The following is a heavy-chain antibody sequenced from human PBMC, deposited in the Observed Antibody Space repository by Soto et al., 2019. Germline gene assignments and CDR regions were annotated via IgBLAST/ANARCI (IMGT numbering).Heavy chain of an antibody. Sequence: EVQLLESGGGLVQPGGSLRLSCAASGFTFSSYAMTWVRQAPGKGLEWVSAISGSGGSTFYADSVKGRFTISRDNSKNTLYLQVNSLRAEDTAVYYCAKDRVCSGGTCHYDFWGQGTLVTVSS. V-gene: IGHV3-23*01. J-gene: IGHJ4*02. D-gene: IGHD2-15*01. CDR3: AKDRVCSGGTCHYDF. CDR2: ISGSGGST. CDR1: GFTFSSYA.